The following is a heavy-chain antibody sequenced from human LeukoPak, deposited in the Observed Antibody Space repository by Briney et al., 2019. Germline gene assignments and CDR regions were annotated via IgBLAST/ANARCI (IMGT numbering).Heavy chain of an antibody. Sequence: SVKVSCKASGGTFSNYAISWVRQAPGQGLEWMGGIIPIFGTANYAQKFQGRVTITADESTSAAYMELSSLRSDDTAVYYCAREGQYSSGWYRADRFDYWGQGTLVTVSS. CDR1: GGTFSNYA. D-gene: IGHD6-19*01. V-gene: IGHV1-69*01. CDR3: AREGQYSSGWYRADRFDY. J-gene: IGHJ4*02. CDR2: IIPIFGTA.